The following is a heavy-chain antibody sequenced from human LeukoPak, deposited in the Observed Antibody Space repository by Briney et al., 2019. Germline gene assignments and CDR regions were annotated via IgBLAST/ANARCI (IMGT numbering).Heavy chain of an antibody. V-gene: IGHV1-8*02. J-gene: IGHJ4*02. CDR2: MNPNSGNT. Sequence: ASVKVSCKASGYTFTSYAMHWVRQATGQGLEWMGWMNPNSGNTGYAQKFQGRVTMTRNTSISTAYMELSSLRSEDTAVYYCARLRQGYDSSGEGFDYWGQGTLVTVSS. CDR3: ARLRQGYDSSGEGFDY. CDR1: GYTFTSYA. D-gene: IGHD3-22*01.